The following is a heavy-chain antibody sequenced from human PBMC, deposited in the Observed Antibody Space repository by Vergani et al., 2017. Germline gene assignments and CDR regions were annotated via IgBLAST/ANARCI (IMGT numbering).Heavy chain of an antibody. Sequence: QVQLQESGPGLVKPSQTLSLTCTVSGGSISSGSYYWSWIRQPAGKGLEWIGRIYTSGSTNYNPSLKSRVTMSVDTSKNQFSLKLSSVTAADTAVYYCAVSSSWDPPDYWGQGTLVTVSS. V-gene: IGHV4-61*02. J-gene: IGHJ4*02. D-gene: IGHD6-13*01. CDR3: AVSSSWDPPDY. CDR1: GGSISSGSYY. CDR2: IYTSGST.